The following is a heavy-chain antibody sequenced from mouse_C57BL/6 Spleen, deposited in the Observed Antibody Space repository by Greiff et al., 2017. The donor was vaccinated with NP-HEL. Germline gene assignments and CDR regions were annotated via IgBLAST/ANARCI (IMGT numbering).Heavy chain of an antibody. J-gene: IGHJ2*01. V-gene: IGHV1-18*01. CDR3: ARGRYDGYYGFDY. Sequence: VQLKQSGPELVKPGASVKIPCKASGYTFTDYNMDWVKQSHGKSLEWIGDINPNNGGTIYNQKFKGKATLTVDKSSSTAYMELRSLTSEDTAVYYCARGRYDGYYGFDYWGQGTTLTVSS. D-gene: IGHD2-3*01. CDR1: GYTFTDYN. CDR2: INPNNGGT.